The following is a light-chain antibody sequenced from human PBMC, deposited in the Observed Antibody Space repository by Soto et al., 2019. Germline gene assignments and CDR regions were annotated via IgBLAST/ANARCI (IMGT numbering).Light chain of an antibody. CDR2: GAS. Sequence: EIVLTQSPGTLSLSPGERATLSFMASQSVSSSYLAWYQHTPGQAPRLLIYGASSRATGIPDRFSGSGSGTDFTLTISRLEPDDFAVYSCQQYGTSPYTFGQGTKLEIK. CDR3: QQYGTSPYT. CDR1: QSVSSSY. V-gene: IGKV3-20*01. J-gene: IGKJ2*01.